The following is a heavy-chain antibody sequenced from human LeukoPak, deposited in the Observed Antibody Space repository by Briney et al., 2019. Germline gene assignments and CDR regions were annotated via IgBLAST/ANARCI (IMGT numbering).Heavy chain of an antibody. Sequence: PGGSLRLSCAASGFTFSSYAMSWVRQAPGKGLEWVSAISGSGGSTYYADSVKGRFTISRDNSKNTLYLQMTSLRAEVTAVYYCAKVGGGNIVLMVYAFFDYGGQGTLVTVSS. CDR1: GFTFSSYA. V-gene: IGHV3-23*01. CDR3: AKVGGGNIVLMVYAFFDY. J-gene: IGHJ4*02. CDR2: ISGSGGST. D-gene: IGHD2-8*01.